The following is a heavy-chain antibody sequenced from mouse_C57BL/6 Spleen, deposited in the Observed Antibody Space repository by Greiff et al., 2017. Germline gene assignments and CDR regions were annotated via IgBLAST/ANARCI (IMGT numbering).Heavy chain of an antibody. Sequence: VHVKQSGPELVKPGASVKMSCKASGYTFTDYNMPWVKQRPGKSLEWIGYINPSNGGTSYNQKFKGKATLTVNKSSSTAYMERRSLTSEDAAVYYCARRYYGSSLYAMSYRGEGTAVTASS. J-gene: IGHJ4*01. CDR3: ARRYYGSSLYAMSY. CDR1: GYTFTDYN. D-gene: IGHD1-1*01. CDR2: INPSNGGT. V-gene: IGHV1-22*01.